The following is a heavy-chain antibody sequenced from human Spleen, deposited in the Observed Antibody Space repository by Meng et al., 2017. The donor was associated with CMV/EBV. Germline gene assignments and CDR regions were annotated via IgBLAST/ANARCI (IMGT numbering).Heavy chain of an antibody. CDR2: IRHDGTYT. J-gene: IGHJ5*02. CDR3: VKDAGYCSGTNCYPIDH. D-gene: IGHD2-2*01. Sequence: GESLKISCAASGFNFRIYGMHWVRQAPGKGPEWVAFIRHDGTYTYYADSVTGRFTISRDNSKNTLYLIMRSLRAEDTAVYYCVKDAGYCSGTNCYPIDHWGQGTLVTVSS. V-gene: IGHV3-30*02. CDR1: GFNFRIYG.